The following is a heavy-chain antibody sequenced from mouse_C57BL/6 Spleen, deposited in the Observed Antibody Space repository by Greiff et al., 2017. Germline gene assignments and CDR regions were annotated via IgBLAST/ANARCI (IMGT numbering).Heavy chain of an antibody. CDR3: ARHEDHPDYSNADWYCDG. D-gene: IGHD2-5*01. Sequence: QVQLQQSGAELVKPGASVKLSCKASGYTFTEYTIHWVKQRSGQGLEWIGWFYPGSGSIKYNETFKDQATLTAYKSSSTVYMELSRLTSDDSAVXVGARHEDHPDYSNADWYCDGWGTGTTVTVSS. CDR2: FYPGSGSI. V-gene: IGHV1-62-2*01. CDR1: GYTFTEYT. J-gene: IGHJ1*03.